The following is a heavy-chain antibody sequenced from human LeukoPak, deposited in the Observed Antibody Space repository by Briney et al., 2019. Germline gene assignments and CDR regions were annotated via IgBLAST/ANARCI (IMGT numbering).Heavy chain of an antibody. Sequence: ASVKVSFKASGYTFTGYYMNWVRPAPGQGFEWMGWINPNSGGTNYAPNFQGWVTMTRDTSISTAYMELSRLTSDDAAVYYCATTRCGGDCYPSLDYWGQGTLVTVSS. CDR1: GYTFTGYY. J-gene: IGHJ4*02. V-gene: IGHV1-2*04. D-gene: IGHD2-21*02. CDR3: ATTRCGGDCYPSLDY. CDR2: INPNSGGT.